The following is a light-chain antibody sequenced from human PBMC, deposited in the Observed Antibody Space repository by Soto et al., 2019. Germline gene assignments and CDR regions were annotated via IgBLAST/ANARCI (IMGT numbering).Light chain of an antibody. CDR2: GAS. V-gene: IGKV3-15*01. Sequence: EIVMTQSPATLSVSPGERATLSCRASQSVSSNLAWYQQKPGQAPRLLIYGASTRATGIPARFSGSGSGTEFTLTISSPQSEDLAVYYCQQYNSWTPLTFGGGTKVEIK. J-gene: IGKJ4*01. CDR3: QQYNSWTPLT. CDR1: QSVSSN.